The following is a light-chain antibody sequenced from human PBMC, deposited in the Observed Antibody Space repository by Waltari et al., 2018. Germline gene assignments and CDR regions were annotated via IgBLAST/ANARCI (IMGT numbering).Light chain of an antibody. CDR1: ALPTKY. V-gene: IGLV3-10*01. J-gene: IGLJ1*01. CDR3: HSLNSVGNGYV. Sequence: SNELTQPPSVSVSPGQTARFTCSGDALPTKYASWYQQKSGQAPVLVIYEDITRPSGIPERFSGSSSGTVATLTISGAQVEDEADYYCHSLNSVGNGYVFGTGTKFTVL. CDR2: EDI.